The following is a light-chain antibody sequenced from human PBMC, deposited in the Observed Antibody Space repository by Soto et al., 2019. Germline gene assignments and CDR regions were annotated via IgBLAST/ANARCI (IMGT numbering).Light chain of an antibody. CDR2: GAS. CDR3: QKYGTSPIT. Sequence: ENLLTQSPGPLSLSPGERATLSCRASQTVSSYLTWYQQRPGQAPRLLISGASRRATGIPDRFSGSGSGTDFTLTISRLEPEDFALYYCQKYGTSPITFGQGTLLEMK. CDR1: QTVSSY. J-gene: IGKJ5*01. V-gene: IGKV3-20*01.